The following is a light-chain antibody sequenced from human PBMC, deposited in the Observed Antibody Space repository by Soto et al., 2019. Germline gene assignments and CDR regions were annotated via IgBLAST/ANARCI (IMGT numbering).Light chain of an antibody. Sequence: QSVLTQAPSASGTPGQRVTISCSGSSSNIGTNTVNWYQQLPGTAPKLLIYNNNQRPSGVPDRFSGSKSGTSASLAISGLQSEDEADYYCAAWDDSLNEVFGTGTKVTVL. CDR3: AAWDDSLNEV. CDR1: SSNIGTNT. J-gene: IGLJ1*01. CDR2: NNN. V-gene: IGLV1-44*01.